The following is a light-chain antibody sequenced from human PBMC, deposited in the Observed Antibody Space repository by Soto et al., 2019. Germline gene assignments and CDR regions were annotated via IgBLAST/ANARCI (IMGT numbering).Light chain of an antibody. CDR2: GAS. CDR1: QTVSVN. J-gene: IGKJ3*01. CDR3: QQYNDWPPFT. Sequence: EIVMTQSPATLSVSPGERATLSCRASQTVSVNLAWYQQKPGQAPRLLIYGASTMATGVPARFSGSGSGTEFTLPISNLQFEDFAVYYCQQYNDWPPFTFGPGTRVDIK. V-gene: IGKV3-15*01.